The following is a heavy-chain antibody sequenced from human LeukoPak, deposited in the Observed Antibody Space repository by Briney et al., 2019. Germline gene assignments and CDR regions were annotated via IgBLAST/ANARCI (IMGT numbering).Heavy chain of an antibody. CDR1: GFTFSSYA. D-gene: IGHD3-10*01. CDR2: ISGSGGST. Sequence: GGPLRLSCAASGFTFSSYAMSWVRQAPGKGLEWVSAISGSGGSTYYADSVKGRFTIYRDNSKNTLYLQMNSLRAEDTAVYYCAKEIVMVRGVSQLYGMDVWGQGTTVTVSS. J-gene: IGHJ6*02. CDR3: AKEIVMVRGVSQLYGMDV. V-gene: IGHV3-23*01.